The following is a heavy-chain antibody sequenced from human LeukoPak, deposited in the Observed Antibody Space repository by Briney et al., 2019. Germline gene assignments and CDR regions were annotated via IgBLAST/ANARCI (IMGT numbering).Heavy chain of an antibody. CDR2: IYYTGNT. CDR1: GGSVSSGSYY. J-gene: IGHJ5*02. D-gene: IGHD3-22*01. Sequence: PSETLSLTCTVSGGSVSSGSYYWSWIRQPPGKSLEWIGYIYYTGNTNYNPSLKSRVTISMDTSKNQFSLKLSSVTAADTAVYYCARDLGYYDSSGYFSSWFDPWGQGTLVTVSS. CDR3: ARDLGYYDSSGYFSSWFDP. V-gene: IGHV4-61*01.